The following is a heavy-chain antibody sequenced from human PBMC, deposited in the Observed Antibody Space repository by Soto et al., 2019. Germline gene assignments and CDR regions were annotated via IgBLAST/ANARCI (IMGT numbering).Heavy chain of an antibody. Sequence: PSETLSLTCTVSGCSISSGDYYWSWIRQPPGKGLEWIGYIFYSGSTYYNPSLKSRVTISVDTSKNQFSLKLSSVTAADTAVYYCAGGIAARPLGYWGQGTLVTVSS. CDR2: IFYSGST. V-gene: IGHV4-30-4*01. D-gene: IGHD6-6*01. J-gene: IGHJ4*02. CDR1: GCSISSGDYY. CDR3: AGGIAARPLGY.